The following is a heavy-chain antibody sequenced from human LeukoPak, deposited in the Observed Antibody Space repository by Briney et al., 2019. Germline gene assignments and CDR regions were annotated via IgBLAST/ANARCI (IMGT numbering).Heavy chain of an antibody. CDR3: ARGQGLQLKSGSDY. J-gene: IGHJ4*02. V-gene: IGHV3-21*01. CDR1: GFTFSSYT. CDR2: ISSSGNYI. D-gene: IGHD5-24*01. Sequence: GGSLRLSCAASGFTFSSYTMNWVRQAPGKGLEWVSSISSSGNYIYYADSVKGRFTISRDNAKNSLFLQMNSPRAEDTAAYYCARGQGLQLKSGSDYWGQGTLVTVSS.